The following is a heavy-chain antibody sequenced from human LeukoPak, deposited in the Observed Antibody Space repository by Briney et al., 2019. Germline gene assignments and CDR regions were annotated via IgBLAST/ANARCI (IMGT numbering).Heavy chain of an antibody. D-gene: IGHD5-24*01. V-gene: IGHV1-46*01. CDR2: INPRSGGT. J-gene: IGHJ4*02. CDR3: AKEAGGDGYRLDS. Sequence: ASVKVSCKASGYSFSTYYMHWVRQAPGQGLEWMGIINPRSGGTGYAEKFEGRLIMTRDASTSTVYMELSSLRSADTARYYCAKEAGGDGYRLDSWGQGTLVTVSS. CDR1: GYSFSTYY.